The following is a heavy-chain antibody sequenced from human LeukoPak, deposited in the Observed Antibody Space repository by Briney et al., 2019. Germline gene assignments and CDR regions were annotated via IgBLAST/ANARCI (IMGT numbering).Heavy chain of an antibody. D-gene: IGHD3-10*01. CDR1: GGSFSGYY. Sequence: SETLSLTCAVYGGSFSGYYWSWIRQPPGKGLEWIGEINHSGSTNYNPSLKSRVTISVDTSKNQFSLKLSSVTAADTAVYYCARHLFTDAFDIWGQGTMVTVSS. CDR3: ARHLFTDAFDI. CDR2: INHSGST. V-gene: IGHV4-34*01. J-gene: IGHJ3*02.